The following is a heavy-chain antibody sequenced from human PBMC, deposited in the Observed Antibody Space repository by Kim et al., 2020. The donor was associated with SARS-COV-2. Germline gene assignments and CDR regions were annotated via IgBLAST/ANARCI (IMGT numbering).Heavy chain of an antibody. CDR2: IYYSGST. Sequence: SETLSLTCTVSGGSISSSSYYWGWIRQPPGKGLEWIGSIYYSGSTYYNPSLKSRVTISVDTSKNQFSLKLSSVTAAATAVYYCARLDFQLAQQLTYYFDYWGQGTLVTVSS. D-gene: IGHD6-13*01. J-gene: IGHJ4*02. CDR1: GGSISSSSYY. V-gene: IGHV4-39*01. CDR3: ARLDFQLAQQLTYYFDY.